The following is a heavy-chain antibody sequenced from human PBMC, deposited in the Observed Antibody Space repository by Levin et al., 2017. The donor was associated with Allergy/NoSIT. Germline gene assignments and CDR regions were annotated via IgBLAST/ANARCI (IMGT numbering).Heavy chain of an antibody. Sequence: GGSLRLSCAASGFTFRNYGMHWVRQAPGKGLEWVSVIWSDGTEDYYADSVQGRFTISRDNSKNTLNLQMSDLRAEDSALYYCARATSSWYKHLYYFDYWGRGTLVTVSS. D-gene: IGHD6-13*01. V-gene: IGHV3-33*01. J-gene: IGHJ4*02. CDR2: IWSDGTED. CDR3: ARATSSWYKHLYYFDY. CDR1: GFTFRNYG.